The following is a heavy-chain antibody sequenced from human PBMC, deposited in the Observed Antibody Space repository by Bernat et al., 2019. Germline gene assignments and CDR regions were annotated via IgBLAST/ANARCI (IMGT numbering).Heavy chain of an antibody. CDR3: EARRVADDQRFDY. D-gene: IGHD6-19*01. J-gene: IGHJ4*02. CDR2: INDDGDGT. V-gene: IGHV3-74*01. Sequence: DVQLVESGGGLVQPGGSLRLSCAASGFTFRRYWMHWVRQIPGKGLVWVARINDDGDGTNYADSVKGRFTISRDNTKNTLYLQMNSLRDDDTGVYYCEARRVADDQRFDYWGQGTRVTVSS. CDR1: GFTFRRYW.